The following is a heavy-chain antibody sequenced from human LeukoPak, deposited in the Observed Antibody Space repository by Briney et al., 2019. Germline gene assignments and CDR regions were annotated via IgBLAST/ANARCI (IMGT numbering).Heavy chain of an antibody. CDR2: IYSGGST. J-gene: IGHJ4*02. CDR1: GFTVSSNY. CDR3: AREYSGYGDCGY. V-gene: IGHV3-53*01. Sequence: GGSLRLSCAASGFTVSSNYMSWVRQAPGKGLEWVSVIYSGGSTYYAGSVKGRFTISRDNSKNTPYLQMNSLRAEDTAVYYCAREYSGYGDCGYWGQGTLVTVSS. D-gene: IGHD4-17*01.